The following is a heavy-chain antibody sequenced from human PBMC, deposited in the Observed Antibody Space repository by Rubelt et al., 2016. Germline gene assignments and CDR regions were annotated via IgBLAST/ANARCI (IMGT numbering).Heavy chain of an antibody. V-gene: IGHV3-21*01. Sequence: LRLSCAASGSTFSTYSMNWVRQAPGKGLEWVSSISSSSSYIYYADSVKGRFTISSNNAKNSLYLHMNSLRAEDTAVYYCARTIHGYSYGYDFDYWGQGTLVTVSS. CDR2: ISSSSSYI. CDR1: GSTFSTYS. J-gene: IGHJ4*02. CDR3: ARTIHGYSYGYDFDY. D-gene: IGHD5-18*01.